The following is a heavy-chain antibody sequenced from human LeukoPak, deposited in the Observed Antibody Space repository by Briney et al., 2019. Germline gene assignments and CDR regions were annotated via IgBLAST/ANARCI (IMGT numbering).Heavy chain of an antibody. Sequence: GGSLRLSCAASGFTCSSYAMSWVRQAPGEGGEWVSAVSGSGDNTYYADSVKGRFTISRDNSKNTLYLQMNSLRAEDTAVYYCAKLHVLTTGYYFDYWGQGTLVTVSS. CDR3: AKLHVLTTGYYFDY. D-gene: IGHD4/OR15-4a*01. CDR1: GFTCSSYA. CDR2: VSGSGDNT. J-gene: IGHJ4*02. V-gene: IGHV3-23*01.